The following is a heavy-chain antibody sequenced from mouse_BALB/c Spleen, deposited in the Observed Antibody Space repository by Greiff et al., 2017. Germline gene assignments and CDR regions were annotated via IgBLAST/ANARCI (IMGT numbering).Heavy chain of an antibody. CDR2: INPGSGGT. D-gene: IGHD2-2*01. Sequence: VQLQQSGAELVRPGTSVKVSCTASGYAFTNYLIEWVKQRPGQGLEWIGVINPGSGGTNYNEKFKGKATLTADKSSSTAYMQLSSLTSDDAAVYYCARWLVHYAMDYWGQGTSVTVSA. CDR3: ARWLVHYAMDY. J-gene: IGHJ4*01. CDR1: GYAFTNYL. V-gene: IGHV1-54*01.